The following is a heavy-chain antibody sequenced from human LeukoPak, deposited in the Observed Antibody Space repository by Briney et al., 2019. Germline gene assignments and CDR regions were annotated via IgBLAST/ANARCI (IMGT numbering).Heavy chain of an antibody. CDR3: ARGYCSGGSCYSVENWFDP. V-gene: IGHV1-2*06. D-gene: IGHD2-15*01. CDR1: GYTFTGYY. Sequence: ASVKVSCKXAGYTFTGYYMFWVRQAPGQGLEWVGRINPNSGGTNYSQKFQGRVTMTRDTSISTAYMELSRLRSDDTAVYYCARGYCSGGSCYSVENWFDPWGQGTLVTVSS. CDR2: INPNSGGT. J-gene: IGHJ5*02.